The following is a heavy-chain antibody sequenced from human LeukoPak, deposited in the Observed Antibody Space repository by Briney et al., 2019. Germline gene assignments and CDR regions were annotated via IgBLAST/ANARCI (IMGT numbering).Heavy chain of an antibody. J-gene: IGHJ3*02. D-gene: IGHD1-7*01. CDR1: GYTFTSHG. CDR3: ARGGRSGALIFNWNSCAFDI. V-gene: IGHV1-18*01. CDR2: VSGYNGNT. Sequence: ASVTVSCKTSGYTFTSHGINWLRQAPGQGLEWMGWVSGYNGNTDYAQKFQGRVTMTTDRSTDTVYMELRSLRSDDTAVYYCARGGRSGALIFNWNSCAFDIWGQGTMVSVSS.